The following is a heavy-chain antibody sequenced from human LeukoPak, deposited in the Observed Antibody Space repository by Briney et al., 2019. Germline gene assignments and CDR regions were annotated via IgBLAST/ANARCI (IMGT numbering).Heavy chain of an antibody. V-gene: IGHV3-7*01. Sequence: GGSLRLSCAASGFTFSNYWMTWVRQAPGKGLEWVAHINQDGSEEHYMDSAKARFTISRNNAKNSLSLQMNSLRAEDTAVYYCVRDGGVSGYNLLDYWGQGTLVTVSS. D-gene: IGHD5-24*01. CDR1: GFTFSNYW. CDR2: INQDGSEE. CDR3: VRDGGVSGYNLLDY. J-gene: IGHJ4*02.